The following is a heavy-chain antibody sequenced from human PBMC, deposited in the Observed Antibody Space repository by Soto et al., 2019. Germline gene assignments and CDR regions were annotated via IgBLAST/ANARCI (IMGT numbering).Heavy chain of an antibody. CDR3: ARRSGSGWYYFDY. V-gene: IGHV1-24*01. CDR1: GYTFTGYY. CDR2: INPKDGGT. J-gene: IGHJ4*02. D-gene: IGHD6-19*01. Sequence: ASVKVSCKASGYTFTGYYMHWVRQAPGQGLEWMGGINPKDGGTNYAQKFQGRVTMTKDTSTDTAYMELSSLRSEDTAVYYCARRSGSGWYYFDYWGQGTLVTVSS.